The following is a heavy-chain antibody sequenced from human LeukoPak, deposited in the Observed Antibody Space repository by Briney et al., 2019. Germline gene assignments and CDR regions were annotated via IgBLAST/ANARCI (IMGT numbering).Heavy chain of an antibody. CDR2: IKQDGSEK. D-gene: IGHD2-2*01. J-gene: IGHJ3*01. CDR3: AKLYRQYQSNDAFDV. Sequence: PGGSLRLSCAASGFTFSSHWMSWVRQAPGKGLEWVANIKQDGSEKNYVDSVKGRFTISRDNSKNTLYLQMNSLRAEDTAVYYCAKLYRQYQSNDAFDVWGQGTMVTVSS. V-gene: IGHV3-7*03. CDR1: GFTFSSHW.